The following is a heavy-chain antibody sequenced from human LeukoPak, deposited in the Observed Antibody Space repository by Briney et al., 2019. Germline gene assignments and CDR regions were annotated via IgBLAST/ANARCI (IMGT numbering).Heavy chain of an antibody. Sequence: PSETLSLTCTVSGGSISSYYWSWLRQPPGKGLEWIGYIYYSGSTNYNPSLKSRVTISVDTSKNQFSLKLSSVTAADTAVYYCANALGASRDMDVWGKGTTVTVSS. CDR2: IYYSGST. CDR1: GGSISSYY. V-gene: IGHV4-59*01. D-gene: IGHD1-26*01. J-gene: IGHJ6*03. CDR3: ANALGASRDMDV.